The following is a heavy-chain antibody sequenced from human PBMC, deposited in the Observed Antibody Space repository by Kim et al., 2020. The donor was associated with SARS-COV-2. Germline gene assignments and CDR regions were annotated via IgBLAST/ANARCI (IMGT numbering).Heavy chain of an antibody. J-gene: IGHJ4*02. CDR3: ARGWSGYFDY. CDR2: GST. V-gene: IGHV1-46*01. D-gene: IGHD3-3*01. Sequence: GSTTYEQRFQGRVFMTRDTPTSTVYMDLSSLRSEDTAVYYCARGWSGYFDYWGQGTLVTVSS.